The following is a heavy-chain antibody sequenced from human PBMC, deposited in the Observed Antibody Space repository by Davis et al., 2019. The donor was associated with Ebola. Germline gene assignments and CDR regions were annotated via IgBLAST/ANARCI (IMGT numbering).Heavy chain of an antibody. CDR2: ISGSGGST. D-gene: IGHD1-7*01. CDR1: GFTFSSYW. Sequence: PGGSLRLSCAASGFTFSSYWMSWVRQAPGKGLEWVSAISGSGGSTYYADSVKDRFTISRDNSKNTLYLQMNSLRAEDTAVYYCAKDPSWNYAGRFLYWGQGTLVTVSS. J-gene: IGHJ4*02. V-gene: IGHV3-23*01. CDR3: AKDPSWNYAGRFLY.